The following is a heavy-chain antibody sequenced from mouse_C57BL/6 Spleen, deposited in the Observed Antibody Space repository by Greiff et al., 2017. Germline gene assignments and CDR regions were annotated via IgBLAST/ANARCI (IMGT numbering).Heavy chain of an antibody. D-gene: IGHD1-1*01. Sequence: QVQLQQPGAELVRPGSSVKLSCKASGYTFTSYWMHWVKQRPIQGLEWIGNIYPSDSETHYNQKFKDKATLTVDKSSSTAYMQLSSLTSEDSAVLYGAVYDSSHNFDYWGQGTTLTVSS. CDR2: IYPSDSET. CDR3: AVYDSSHNFDY. J-gene: IGHJ2*01. V-gene: IGHV1-52*01. CDR1: GYTFTSYW.